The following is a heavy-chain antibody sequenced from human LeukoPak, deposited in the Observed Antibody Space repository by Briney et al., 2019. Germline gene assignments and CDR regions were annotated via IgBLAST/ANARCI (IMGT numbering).Heavy chain of an antibody. Sequence: GVLRLSCAASGFTFSSYWMTWVRQAPGKGLEWVANIKQDGSKKNYVDSVKGRFTISRDNAKNSLYLQMNSLRAEDTAVYFCATPLDYYDSSGYHQGGDWGQGTLVTVS. D-gene: IGHD3-22*01. J-gene: IGHJ4*02. V-gene: IGHV3-7*03. CDR2: IKQDGSKK. CDR1: GFTFSSYW. CDR3: ATPLDYYDSSGYHQGGD.